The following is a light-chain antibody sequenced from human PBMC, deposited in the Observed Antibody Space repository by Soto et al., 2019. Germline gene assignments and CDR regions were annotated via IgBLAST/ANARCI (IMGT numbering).Light chain of an antibody. V-gene: IGKV1-39*01. CDR2: TAS. CDR3: QQTYSTPIT. J-gene: IGKJ5*01. CDR1: QSVTRY. Sequence: DLQMTQSPASLSASVGDRVTITCRASQSVTRYLNWYQRKPGKAPKLLIYTASNLQGGVPSRFTGSGSGTYFTLTSSSLQPEDFATYYCQQTYSTPITFGQGTRLEIK.